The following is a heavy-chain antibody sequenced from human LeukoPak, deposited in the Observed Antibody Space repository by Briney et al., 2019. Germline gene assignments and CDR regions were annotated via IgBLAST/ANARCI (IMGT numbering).Heavy chain of an antibody. Sequence: PGGSLRLSCAASGFTFSSYSMNWVRQAPGKGLEWVSSISSSSSYIYYADSVKGRFTISRDNAKNSLYLQMNSLRAEDTAVYYCARVRDIVVVPADYFDYWGQGTLVTVSS. CDR3: ARVRDIVVVPADYFDY. CDR1: GFTFSSYS. CDR2: ISSSSSYI. J-gene: IGHJ4*02. D-gene: IGHD2-2*01. V-gene: IGHV3-21*01.